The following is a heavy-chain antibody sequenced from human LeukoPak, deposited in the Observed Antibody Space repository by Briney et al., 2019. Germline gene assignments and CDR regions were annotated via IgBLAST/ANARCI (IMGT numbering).Heavy chain of an antibody. CDR2: INHSGST. CDR1: GGSFSGYY. V-gene: IGHV4-34*01. Sequence: SQTLSLTCAVYGGSFSGYYWSWIRQPPGKGLEWIGEINHSGSTNYNPSLKSRVTISVDTSKNQFSLKLSSVTAADTAVYYCARDDVLLWFGELLELYYYYYGMDVWGQGTTVTVSS. CDR3: ARDDVLLWFGELLELYYYYYGMDV. J-gene: IGHJ6*02. D-gene: IGHD3-10*01.